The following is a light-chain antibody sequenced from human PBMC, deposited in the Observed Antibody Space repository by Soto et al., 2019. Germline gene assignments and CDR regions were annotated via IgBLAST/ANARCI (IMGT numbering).Light chain of an antibody. V-gene: IGKV1-39*01. CDR1: QSISSY. CDR3: QQSYGTRLT. Sequence: DIQMTQSPSSLSASVGDRVTITCRASQSISSYLNWYQQKPGKAPKLLIYAASSLQSGVPSRFSGGGSGTDFTLTISSLQPEDFATYYCQQSYGTRLTFGQGTKVEIK. J-gene: IGKJ1*01. CDR2: AAS.